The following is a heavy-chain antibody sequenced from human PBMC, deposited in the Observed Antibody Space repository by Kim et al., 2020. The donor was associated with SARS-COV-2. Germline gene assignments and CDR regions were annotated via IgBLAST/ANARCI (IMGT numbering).Heavy chain of an antibody. J-gene: IGHJ4*02. Sequence: AQKFQGRVTMTRDTSTSTVYMELSSLRSEDTAVYYCARVYYSSSSGGIGYWGQGTLVTVSS. D-gene: IGHD6-6*01. CDR3: ARVYYSSSSGGIGY. V-gene: IGHV1-46*01.